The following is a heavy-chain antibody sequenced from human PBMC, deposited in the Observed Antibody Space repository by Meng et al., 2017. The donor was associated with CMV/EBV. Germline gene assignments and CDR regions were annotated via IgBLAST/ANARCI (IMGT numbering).Heavy chain of an antibody. CDR2: ISVYNGNT. CDR1: GYTFTSYG. V-gene: IGHV1-18*01. D-gene: IGHD6-13*01. Sequence: ASVKVSCKASGYTFTSYGISWVRQAPGQGIEWMGWISVYNGNTNYAQKFQGRVTMTTDTSTRTAYMELRSLRSDDTAVYYCARVGPRSSSSRGYFDYWGQGTLVTVSS. J-gene: IGHJ4*02. CDR3: ARVGPRSSSSRGYFDY.